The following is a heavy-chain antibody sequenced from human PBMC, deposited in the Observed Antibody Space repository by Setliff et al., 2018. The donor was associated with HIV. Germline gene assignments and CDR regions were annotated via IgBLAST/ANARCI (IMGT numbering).Heavy chain of an antibody. CDR2: IYPSDSKT. CDR1: GYSFSSHW. Sequence: GESLKISCKGSGYSFSSHWIGWVRQLPGKGLEWIGIIYPSDSKTKYSPSFQGQVTISVDKSIRAAYLQWSSLKASDTGMFYCARLGPLGYYYYMDVWGNGTTVTVSS. CDR3: ARLGPLGYYYYMDV. D-gene: IGHD3-3*02. V-gene: IGHV5-51*01. J-gene: IGHJ6*03.